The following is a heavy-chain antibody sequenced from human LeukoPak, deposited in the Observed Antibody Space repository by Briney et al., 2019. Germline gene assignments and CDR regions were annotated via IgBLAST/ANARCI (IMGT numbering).Heavy chain of an antibody. J-gene: IGHJ6*03. CDR2: ISSSGSTI. V-gene: IGHV3-11*01. Sequence: AGGSLRLSCAASGFTFNDYYMSWIRQAPGKGLEWVSYISSSGSTIYYADSVKGRFTISRDNAKNSLYLQMNSLRAEDTAVYYCARDHGSSLYYYYYYMDVWGKGTTVTVSS. CDR1: GFTFNDYY. D-gene: IGHD6-6*01. CDR3: ARDHGSSLYYYYYYMDV.